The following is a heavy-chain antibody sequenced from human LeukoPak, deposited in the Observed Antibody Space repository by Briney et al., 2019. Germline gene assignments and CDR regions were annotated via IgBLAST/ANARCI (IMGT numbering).Heavy chain of an antibody. V-gene: IGHV3-48*02. D-gene: IGHD2-2*01. Sequence: PGGSLRLSCAASGFSFSSYSMNWVRHAPGKGLEWVSYISSSSSTIYYADSVKGRFTISRDNAKNSLYLQMNSVRDEDTAVYYCARDPCGSTSCYPDYWGQGTLVTVSS. CDR1: GFSFSSYS. J-gene: IGHJ4*02. CDR2: ISSSSSTI. CDR3: ARDPCGSTSCYPDY.